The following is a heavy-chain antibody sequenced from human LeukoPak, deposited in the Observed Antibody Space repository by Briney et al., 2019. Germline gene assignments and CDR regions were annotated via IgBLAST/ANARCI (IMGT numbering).Heavy chain of an antibody. CDR2: IYHSGST. V-gene: IGHV4-34*01. CDR3: ASVLRFAVAGMGGAFDI. J-gene: IGHJ3*02. Sequence: SETLSLTCAVYGGSFSGYYWSWIRQPPGKGLEWIGSIYHSGSTYYNPSLKSRVTISVDTSKNQFSLKLSSVTAADTAVYYCASVLRFAVAGMGGAFDIWGQGTMVTVSS. CDR1: GGSFSGYY. D-gene: IGHD6-19*01.